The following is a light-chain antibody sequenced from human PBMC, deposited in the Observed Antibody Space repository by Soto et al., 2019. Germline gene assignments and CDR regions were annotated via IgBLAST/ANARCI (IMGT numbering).Light chain of an antibody. CDR3: CSYAGSYAWV. CDR1: SSDVGAYNY. CDR2: DVG. Sequence: QSALTQPRSVSGSTGQSVTISCTGTSSDVGAYNYVSWCQQRPGKAPRLMIYDVGVRPSGVPDRFSASKSGNTASLTISGLQAEDEADYYCCSYAGSYAWVFGGGTKLTVL. J-gene: IGLJ3*02. V-gene: IGLV2-11*01.